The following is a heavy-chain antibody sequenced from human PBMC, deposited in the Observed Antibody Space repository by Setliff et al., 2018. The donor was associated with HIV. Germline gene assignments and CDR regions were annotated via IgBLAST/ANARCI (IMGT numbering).Heavy chain of an antibody. CDR2: IYHSGST. J-gene: IGHJ4*02. CDR1: GGSISSSSYY. CDR3: ARDGGYSYGIGGITYYFDY. D-gene: IGHD5-18*01. Sequence: SETLSLTCTVSGGSISSSSYYWGWIRQPPGKGLEWIGEIYHSGSTNHNPSLKSRVTISVDKSKNQFSLKLSSVTAADTAVYYCARDGGYSYGIGGITYYFDYWGQGTLVTVS. V-gene: IGHV4-39*07.